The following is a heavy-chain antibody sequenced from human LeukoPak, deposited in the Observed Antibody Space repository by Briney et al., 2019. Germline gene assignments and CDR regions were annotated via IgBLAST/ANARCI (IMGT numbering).Heavy chain of an antibody. CDR1: GGTFSSYA. V-gene: IGHV1-69*13. J-gene: IGHJ4*02. Sequence: SVKVSCKASGGTFSSYAISWVRQATGQGLEWMGGIIPIFGTANYAQKFQGRVTITADESTSTAYMELSSLRSEDTAVYYCARGYCTNGVCSNYFYYWGQGTLVTVSS. CDR3: ARGYCTNGVCSNYFYY. D-gene: IGHD2-8*01. CDR2: IIPIFGTA.